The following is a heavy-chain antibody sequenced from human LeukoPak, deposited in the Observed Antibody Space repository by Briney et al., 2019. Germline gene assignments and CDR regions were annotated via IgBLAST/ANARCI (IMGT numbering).Heavy chain of an antibody. V-gene: IGHV3-7*01. J-gene: IGHJ3*02. Sequence: GGSLHLSFPASGFPLSSSWMSWVRQAPGKGLEWVANMKEDGSRKYYVGSVRGRFTISRDNAKNSLYLQMNSLRAEDTAVYYCATGFGPFEIWGQGTMVTVSS. CDR2: MKEDGSRK. CDR1: GFPLSSSW. CDR3: ATGFGPFEI. D-gene: IGHD3-10*01.